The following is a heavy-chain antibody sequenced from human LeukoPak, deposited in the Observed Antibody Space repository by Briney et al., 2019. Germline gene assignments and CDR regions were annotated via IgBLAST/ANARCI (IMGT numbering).Heavy chain of an antibody. CDR3: AREILGGFNPGAY. CDR2: IHRSGSP. CDR1: LDSTTSNF. Sequence: RASETLSLTCTVSLDSTTSNFWSWVRQPPGKGLEWIGEIHRSGSPNYNPSLQSRVTISIDRSRNQIVLELSSVTAAGTAVYYCAREILGGFNPGAYWGQGTLVTVSS. V-gene: IGHV4-4*02. J-gene: IGHJ4*02. D-gene: IGHD1-14*01.